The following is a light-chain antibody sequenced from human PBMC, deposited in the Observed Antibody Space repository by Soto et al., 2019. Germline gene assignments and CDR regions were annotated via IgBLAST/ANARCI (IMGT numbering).Light chain of an antibody. CDR2: DTN. CDR3: LRSYGGGRRV. J-gene: IGLJ2*01. CDR1: PGAVTTSHY. Sequence: QAVVTQEPSLTVSPGGTVTLTCGSRPGAVTTSHYPCWFQQRPGQAPRTLIYDTNNKHSWTPARFAGSLLGGKAALTLSGAQPEDEAEYYCLRSYGGGRRVFGGGTKLTVL. V-gene: IGLV7-46*01.